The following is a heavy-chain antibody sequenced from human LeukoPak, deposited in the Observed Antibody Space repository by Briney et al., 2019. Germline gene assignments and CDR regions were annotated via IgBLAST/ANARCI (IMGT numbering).Heavy chain of an antibody. V-gene: IGHV4-59*08. J-gene: IGHJ5*02. CDR1: GGSISSYY. Sequence: KSSETLSLTCTVSGGSISSYYWSWIRQPPGKGLEWIGYIYYSGSTNYNPSLKSRVTISVDTSKNQFSLKLSSVTAADTAVYYSARHGGCSSTSCYVYYNWFDPWGQGTLVTVSS. CDR2: IYYSGST. CDR3: ARHGGCSSTSCYVYYNWFDP. D-gene: IGHD2-2*01.